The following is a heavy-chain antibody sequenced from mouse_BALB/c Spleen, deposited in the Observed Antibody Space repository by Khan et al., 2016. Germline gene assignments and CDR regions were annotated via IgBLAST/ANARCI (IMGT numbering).Heavy chain of an antibody. Sequence: QVQLQQSGAELARPGASVKMSCKASGYTFTRYTMFWVKQRPGQGLEWLGYVNPSNDYTDYNQKFRDKATLTADTSSSTAYMQLNSLTAEDSAVYYCAREGWLLGCFDYWGQGTTLTVSA. CDR1: GYTFTRYT. CDR3: AREGWLLGCFDY. V-gene: IGHV1-4*01. D-gene: IGHD2-3*01. J-gene: IGHJ2*01. CDR2: VNPSNDYT.